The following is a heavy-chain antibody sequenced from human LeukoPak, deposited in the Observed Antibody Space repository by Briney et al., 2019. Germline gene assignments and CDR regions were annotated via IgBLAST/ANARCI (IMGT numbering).Heavy chain of an antibody. Sequence: SETLSLTCTVSGVSINTYYASWIRQAPGKGLEFIGFIYNGGNTNYNPSLKSRATISVDTSNNQYSLRLTSVTAADTAMYYCAAGPWELDFWGQGTLVTVSS. CDR2: IYNGGNT. CDR3: AAGPWELDF. V-gene: IGHV4-4*09. D-gene: IGHD1-26*01. J-gene: IGHJ4*02. CDR1: GVSINTYY.